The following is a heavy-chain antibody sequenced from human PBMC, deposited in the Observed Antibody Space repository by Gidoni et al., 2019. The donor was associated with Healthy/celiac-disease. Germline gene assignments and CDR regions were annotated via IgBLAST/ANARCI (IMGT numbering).Heavy chain of an antibody. CDR1: GYTFTGYS. CDR2: INPYSGGT. J-gene: IGHJ3*02. CDR3: ARDGSDDYVWGSYRYNAFDI. V-gene: IGHV1-2*06. D-gene: IGHD3-16*02. Sequence: QVQLVQSGAAVKKPEASVKVSCKASGYTFTGYSMHWVRQAPGPGLEWMGRINPYSGGTNYAQKVQGRVTMTRDTSISTAYMELSRLRSDDTAVYYCARDGSDDYVWGSYRYNAFDIWGQGTMVTVSS.